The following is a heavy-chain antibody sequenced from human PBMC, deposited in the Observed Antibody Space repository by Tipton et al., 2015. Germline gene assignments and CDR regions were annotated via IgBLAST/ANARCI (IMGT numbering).Heavy chain of an antibody. J-gene: IGHJ4*02. V-gene: IGHV4-59*01. CDR1: GGSISHYY. D-gene: IGHD3-16*01. Sequence: TLSLTCTVSGGSISHYYWSWIRQPPGKGLEWFGHIYYSGSTNYNPSLKSRVTISVDTSKNQFSLKLSSVTAADTAVYYCARDRLGPGGFDYWGQGTLVTVSS. CDR3: ARDRLGPGGFDY. CDR2: IYYSGST.